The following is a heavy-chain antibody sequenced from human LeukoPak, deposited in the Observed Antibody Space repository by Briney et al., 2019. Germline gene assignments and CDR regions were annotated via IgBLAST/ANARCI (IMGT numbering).Heavy chain of an antibody. J-gene: IGHJ4*02. D-gene: IGHD3-9*01. CDR3: ASGLRYFDLYY. CDR2: IYTSGST. CDR1: GGSLSSGSYY. V-gene: IGHV4-61*02. Sequence: SETLSLTCTVSGGSLSSGSYYWSWIRQPAGKGLEWIGRIYTSGSTNYNPSLKSRVTISVDTSKNQFSLKLSSVTAADTAVYYCASGLRYFDLYYWGQGTLITVSS.